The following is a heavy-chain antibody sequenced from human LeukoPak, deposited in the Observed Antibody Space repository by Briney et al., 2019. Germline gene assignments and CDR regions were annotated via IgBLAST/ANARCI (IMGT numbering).Heavy chain of an antibody. CDR1: GFTFSSYA. J-gene: IGHJ6*02. V-gene: IGHV3-23*01. CDR2: ISGSGGST. D-gene: IGHD2-15*01. Sequence: GGSVSLSCAASGFTFSSYAMSWVRQAPGKGLEWVSSISGSGGSTYYADSVKGRFTISRDNSKNTLYLQMNSLRAEDTAVYSCAKDNIVSIVVVAATHGMDVWGQGTTVTVSS. CDR3: AKDNIVSIVVVAATHGMDV.